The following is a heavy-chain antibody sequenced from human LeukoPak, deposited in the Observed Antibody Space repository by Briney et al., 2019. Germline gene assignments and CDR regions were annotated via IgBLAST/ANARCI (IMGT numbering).Heavy chain of an antibody. J-gene: IGHJ6*02. CDR2: IYDSVNT. Sequence: SETLSLTCTVSGVSISIFYWSWIRQPPGKGLEWIGYIYDSVNTNYNPSLKSRVTISVDMSRNQFSLKLNSVTAADTAIYYCARDRELGVWGQGTTVTVSS. CDR3: ARDRELGV. V-gene: IGHV4-59*01. D-gene: IGHD1-26*01. CDR1: GVSISIFY.